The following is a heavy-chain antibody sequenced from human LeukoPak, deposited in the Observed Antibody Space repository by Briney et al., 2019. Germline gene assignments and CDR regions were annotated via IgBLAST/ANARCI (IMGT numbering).Heavy chain of an antibody. CDR1: GFTFSRYW. CDR2: IKPDGSET. D-gene: IGHD4-17*01. Sequence: GGSLRLSCAASGFTFSRYWMSWVRQAPGKGLEWVATIKPDGSETYHVASVKGRFTISRGNSKNSLYLQMNSPRAEDTAVYFCARDPTVTTFHDAFDVWGQGTLVTVSS. V-gene: IGHV3-7*05. CDR3: ARDPTVTTFHDAFDV. J-gene: IGHJ3*01.